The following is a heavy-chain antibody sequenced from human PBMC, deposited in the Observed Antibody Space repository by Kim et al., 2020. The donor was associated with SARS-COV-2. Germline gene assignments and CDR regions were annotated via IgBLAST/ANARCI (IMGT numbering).Heavy chain of an antibody. CDR2: INHSGST. CDR1: GGSFSGYY. CDR3: ARVAVSGWFGELFSRRNQKPHKENWFDP. V-gene: IGHV4-34*01. Sequence: SETLSLTCAAYGGSFSGYYWSWIRQPPGKGLEWIGEINHSGSTNYNPSLKSRVTISVDTSKNQFSLKLSSVTAADTAVYYCARVAVSGWFGELFSRRNQKPHKENWFDPWGQGTLVTVSS. D-gene: IGHD3-10*01. J-gene: IGHJ5*02.